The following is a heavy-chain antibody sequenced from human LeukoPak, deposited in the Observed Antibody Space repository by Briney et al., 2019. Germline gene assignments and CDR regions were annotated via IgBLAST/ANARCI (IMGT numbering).Heavy chain of an antibody. CDR2: ISSSGSTI. D-gene: IGHD6-19*01. CDR1: GFTFSSYE. CDR3: ASSFSSGWRTDH. V-gene: IGHV3-48*03. Sequence: GGSLRLSCAASGFTFSSYEMNWVRQAPGKGLEWGSYISSSGSTIYYADSVKGRFTISRDNAKNSLYLQMHSLRVEDTGVYYCASSFSSGWRTDHWGQGTLVTVSS. J-gene: IGHJ4*02.